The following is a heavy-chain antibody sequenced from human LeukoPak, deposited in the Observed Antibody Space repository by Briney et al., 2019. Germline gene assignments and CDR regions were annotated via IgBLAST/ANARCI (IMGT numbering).Heavy chain of an antibody. V-gene: IGHV4-30-4*07. D-gene: IGHD6-13*01. J-gene: IGHJ5*02. Sequence: PSQTLSLTCAVSGGSISSGGYSWSWIRQPPGKGLEWIGYIYYSGSTFYNPSLKSRVTISVDTSKNQFSLKLSSVTAADTAVYYCARVTSSSWYGALGLGWFDPWGQGTLVTVPS. CDR1: GGSISSGGYS. CDR2: IYYSGST. CDR3: ARVTSSSWYGALGLGWFDP.